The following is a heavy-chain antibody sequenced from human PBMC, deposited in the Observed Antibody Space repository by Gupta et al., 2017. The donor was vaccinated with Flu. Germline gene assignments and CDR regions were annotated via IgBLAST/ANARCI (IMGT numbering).Heavy chain of an antibody. CDR3: ARVIIAARPIYYGMDV. V-gene: IGHV3-21*01. D-gene: IGHD6-6*01. CDR1: GFTFSSDS. J-gene: IGHJ6*02. Sequence: EVQLVESGGGLVKPGGSLRLSCAASGFTFSSDSMNWVRQAPGKGLEWVSSISSSSSYIYYADSVKGRFTISRDNAKNSLYLQMNSLRAEDTAVYYCARVIIAARPIYYGMDVWGQGTTVTVSS. CDR2: ISSSSSYI.